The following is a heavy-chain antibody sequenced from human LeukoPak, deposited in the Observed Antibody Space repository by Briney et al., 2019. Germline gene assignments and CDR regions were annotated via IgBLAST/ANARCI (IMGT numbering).Heavy chain of an antibody. J-gene: IGHJ4*02. V-gene: IGHV3-15*01. CDR1: GFTFSNAW. Sequence: GGSLRLSCAASGFTFSNAWMSWVRQAPGKGLEWVGRIKSKIDGETTDYPAPVKGRFTISRDDSKNTLYLQMNSLKTEDTAVYYCTTDPYCGGDCSIKWGQGTLVTVSS. D-gene: IGHD2-21*02. CDR3: TTDPYCGGDCSIK. CDR2: IKSKIDGETT.